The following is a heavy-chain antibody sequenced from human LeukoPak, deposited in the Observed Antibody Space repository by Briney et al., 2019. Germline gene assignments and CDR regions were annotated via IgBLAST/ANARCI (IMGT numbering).Heavy chain of an antibody. CDR2: INPNSGGT. CDR3: ARGSRDILTGYYLYWFDP. CDR1: GYTFTGYY. V-gene: IGHV1-2*02. D-gene: IGHD3-9*01. J-gene: IGHJ5*02. Sequence: GASVKVSCKASGYTFTGYYMHWVRQAPGQGLEWMGWINPNSGGTNYAQKFQGRVTMTRDTSISTAYMELSRLRSDDTAVYYCARGSRDILTGYYLYWFDPWGQGTLVTVSS.